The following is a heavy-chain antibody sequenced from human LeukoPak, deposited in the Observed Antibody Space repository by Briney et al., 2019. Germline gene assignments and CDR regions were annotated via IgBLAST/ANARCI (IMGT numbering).Heavy chain of an antibody. Sequence: SETLSLTCSVSGDSISSGSYYWGWIRQPPGKGLEWIGTGSTYYNPSLKSRVTISLDTSRNQFSLRLSSVTAADTAVYYCARRTRYYDFWSGYRNWFDPWGQGTLVTVSS. CDR1: GDSISSGSYY. CDR2: GST. J-gene: IGHJ5*02. CDR3: ARRTRYYDFWSGYRNWFDP. D-gene: IGHD3-3*01. V-gene: IGHV4-39*07.